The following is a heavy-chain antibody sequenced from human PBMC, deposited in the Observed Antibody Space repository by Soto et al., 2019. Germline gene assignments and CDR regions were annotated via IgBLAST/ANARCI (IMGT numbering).Heavy chain of an antibody. CDR1: GGTFSSYT. J-gene: IGHJ6*03. D-gene: IGHD2-15*01. V-gene: IGHV1-69*02. CDR3: ARGGCSGGSCHYYYYMDV. Sequence: QVQLVQSGAEVKKPGSSVKVSCKASGGTFSSYTISWVRQAPGQGLEWMGRIIPILGIANYAQKFQGRVTITADKSTSTAYMELSSLRSEDTAVYYWARGGCSGGSCHYYYYMDVWGKGTTVTVSS. CDR2: IIPILGIA.